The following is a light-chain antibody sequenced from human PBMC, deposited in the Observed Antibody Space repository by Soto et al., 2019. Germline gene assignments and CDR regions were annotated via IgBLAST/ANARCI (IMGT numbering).Light chain of an antibody. J-gene: IGLJ1*01. CDR3: SSYTSSSIDYV. CDR2: EVS. Sequence: QSALTQPASVSGSPGQSITISCTRTSSDVGGYNYVSWYQQHPGKAPNLMIYEVSNRPSGVSNRFSGSKSGNTASLTISGLQAEDEADYYCSSYTSSSIDYVFGTGTKVTVL. V-gene: IGLV2-14*01. CDR1: SSDVGGYNY.